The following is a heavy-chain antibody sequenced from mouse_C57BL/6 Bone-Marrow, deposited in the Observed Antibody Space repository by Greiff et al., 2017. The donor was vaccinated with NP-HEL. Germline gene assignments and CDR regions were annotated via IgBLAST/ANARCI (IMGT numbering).Heavy chain of an antibody. CDR2: INPYNGGT. CDR3: ARWAFYFDY. J-gene: IGHJ2*01. V-gene: IGHV1-19*01. CDR1: GYTFTDYY. Sequence: VQLQQSGPVLVKPGASVKMSCKASGYTFTDYYMNWVKQSHGKSLEWIGVINPYNGGTSYNQTFKGKATLTVDKSSSTAYMELNSLTSEDSAVYYCARWAFYFDYWGQGTTLTVSS.